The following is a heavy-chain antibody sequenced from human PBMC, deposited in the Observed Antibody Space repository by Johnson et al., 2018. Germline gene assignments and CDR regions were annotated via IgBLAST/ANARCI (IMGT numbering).Heavy chain of an antibody. V-gene: IGHV4-59*01. J-gene: IGHJ4*02. CDR3: AGGAGREGFNPGF. CDR2: IHYTGDT. CDR1: DGSIRGSY. D-gene: IGHD5-24*01. Sequence: QVQLQQSGPRLVEPSETLSLTCAVSDGSIRGSYWSWSRQPPGKGLEWIGYIHYTGDTNSNPSLNRRAPLLLDTSKNQFSLKLTSLTAADTAVYYCAGGAGREGFNPGFWGQGILVTVSS.